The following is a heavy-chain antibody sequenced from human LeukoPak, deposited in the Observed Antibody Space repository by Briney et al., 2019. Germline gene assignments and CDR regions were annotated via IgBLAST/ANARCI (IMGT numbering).Heavy chain of an antibody. J-gene: IGHJ4*02. Sequence: GGSLTLSGAASGFTCSSYAMSWVRQAPGKGLEWVSAISGSGGSTYYADSVKGRFTISRDNCKNTLYLKMNSLRAEDTAVYYCAKVALLGSDYWGQGTLVTVSS. CDR1: GFTCSSYA. V-gene: IGHV3-23*01. CDR3: AKVALLGSDY. D-gene: IGHD1-26*01. CDR2: ISGSGGST.